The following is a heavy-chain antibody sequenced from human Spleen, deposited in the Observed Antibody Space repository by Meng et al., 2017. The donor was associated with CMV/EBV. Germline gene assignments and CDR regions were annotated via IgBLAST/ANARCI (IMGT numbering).Heavy chain of an antibody. D-gene: IGHD2-15*01. Sequence: ASVKVSCKASGYTFTFYHIHWVRQAPGQGLEWMGIINPTGGSTTYAQKFQGRVTMTRDTSTSTVYMELSSLRSDDTAVYYCVRGLGSGSEYFQHWGQGTLVTVSS. J-gene: IGHJ1*01. CDR1: GYTFTFYH. CDR3: VRGLGSGSEYFQH. V-gene: IGHV1-46*01. CDR2: INPTGGST.